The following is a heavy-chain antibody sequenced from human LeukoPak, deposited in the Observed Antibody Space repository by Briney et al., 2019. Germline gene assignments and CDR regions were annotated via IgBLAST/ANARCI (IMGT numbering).Heavy chain of an antibody. Sequence: GGSLRLSCAASGFTFSSYWMSWVRQAPGKGLEWVAVISYDGSNKYYADSVKGRFTISRDNSKNTLYLQINSLKTEDTAVYYCTTALYDWNDVNYWGQGTLVTVSS. CDR2: ISYDGSNK. CDR3: TTALYDWNDVNY. D-gene: IGHD1-1*01. J-gene: IGHJ4*02. V-gene: IGHV3-30-3*01. CDR1: GFTFSSYW.